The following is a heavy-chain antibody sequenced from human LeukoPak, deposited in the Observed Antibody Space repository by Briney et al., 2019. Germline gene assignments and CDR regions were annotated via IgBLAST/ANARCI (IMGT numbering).Heavy chain of an antibody. D-gene: IGHD3-9*01. J-gene: IGHJ4*02. V-gene: IGHV4-61*02. Sequence: PSQTLSLTCTVSGGSISSGSYYWSWIRQPAGKGLEWIGRIYTSGSTNYNPSLKSRVTISVDTSKNQFSLKLSSVTAADTAVYYCARDRVLTGDFDYWGQGTLVTVSS. CDR3: ARDRVLTGDFDY. CDR1: GGSISSGSYY. CDR2: IYTSGST.